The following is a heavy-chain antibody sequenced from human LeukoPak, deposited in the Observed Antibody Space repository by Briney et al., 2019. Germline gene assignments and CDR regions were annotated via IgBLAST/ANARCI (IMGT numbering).Heavy chain of an antibody. D-gene: IGHD3-16*01. J-gene: IGHJ5*02. V-gene: IGHV1-69*13. CDR2: IIPIFGTA. CDR1: GGTFSSYA. CDR3: ARVLGEWLENWFDP. Sequence: SVKVSCKASGGTFSSYAISWVRQAPGQGLEWKGGIIPIFGTANYAQKFQGRVTITADESTSTAYMELSSLRSEDTAVYYCARVLGEWLENWFDPWGQGTLVTVSS.